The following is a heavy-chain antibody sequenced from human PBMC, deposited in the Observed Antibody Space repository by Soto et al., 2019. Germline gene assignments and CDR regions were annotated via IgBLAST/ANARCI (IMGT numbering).Heavy chain of an antibody. CDR3: GQKGGGDRILDY. J-gene: IGHJ4*02. CDR1: GFSLSTSGVG. Sequence: QITLKESGPALVKPTQTLTLTCTFSGFSLSTSGVGVGWIRQPPGEALEWLALIYWDDYKHFSPSLESRPTNTKDPSKTQGDLKKAKMDPLATAPYESGQKGGGDRILDYWGQGTLVTVSS. V-gene: IGHV2-5*02. D-gene: IGHD1-26*01. CDR2: IYWDDYK.